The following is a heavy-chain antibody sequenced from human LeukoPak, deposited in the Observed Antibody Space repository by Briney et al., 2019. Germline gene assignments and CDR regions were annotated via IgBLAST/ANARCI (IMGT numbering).Heavy chain of an antibody. CDR3: ARARGYSHGYSY. Sequence: RGSLRLSCAVSGFSFTTYWMGWVRQAPGEGLGWGSSIRSSSSYIYYADSVKGRFTISRDNAKNTLYLQMNSLRAEDTAVYYCARARGYSHGYSYWGQGTLVTVSS. V-gene: IGHV3-21*01. D-gene: IGHD5-18*01. CDR2: IRSSSSYI. CDR1: GFSFTTYW. J-gene: IGHJ4*02.